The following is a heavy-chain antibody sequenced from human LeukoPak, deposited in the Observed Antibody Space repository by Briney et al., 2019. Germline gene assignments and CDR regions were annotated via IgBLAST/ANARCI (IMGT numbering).Heavy chain of an antibody. Sequence: ASVKVSYKASGYTFTSYGISWVRQAPGQGLEWMGWISAYNGNTNYAQKLQGRVTMTTDTSTSTAYMELRSLRSDDTAVYYCARDSPTRSYYYYYMDVWGKGTTVTVSS. CDR2: ISAYNGNT. J-gene: IGHJ6*03. V-gene: IGHV1-18*01. D-gene: IGHD1-26*01. CDR3: ARDSPTRSYYYYYMDV. CDR1: GYTFTSYG.